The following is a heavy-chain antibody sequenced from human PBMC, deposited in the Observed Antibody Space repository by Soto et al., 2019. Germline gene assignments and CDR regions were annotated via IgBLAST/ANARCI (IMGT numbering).Heavy chain of an antibody. D-gene: IGHD6-13*01. V-gene: IGHV4-59*01. CDR3: ARVRIAAAGIDP. J-gene: IGHJ5*02. CDR2: IYYSGST. CDR1: GGSISSYY. Sequence: SETLSLTCTVSGGSISSYYWSWIRQPPGKGLEWIGYIYYSGSTNYNPSLKSRVTISVDTSKNQFSLKLSSVTAADTAVYYCARVRIAAAGIDPWGQGTLVTVSS.